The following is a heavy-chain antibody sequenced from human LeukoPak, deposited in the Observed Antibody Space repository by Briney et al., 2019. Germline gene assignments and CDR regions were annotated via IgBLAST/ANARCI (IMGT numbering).Heavy chain of an antibody. D-gene: IGHD6-13*01. J-gene: IGHJ4*02. V-gene: IGHV3-21*01. Sequence: GGSLRLSCAASGFAVSTNYMNWVRQAPGKGLEWVSSISSSSSYIYYADSVKGRFTISRDNAKNSLYLQMNSLRAEDTAVYYCAQQLVLYRDYWGQGTLVTVSS. CDR2: ISSSSSYI. CDR3: AQQLVLYRDY. CDR1: GFAVSTNY.